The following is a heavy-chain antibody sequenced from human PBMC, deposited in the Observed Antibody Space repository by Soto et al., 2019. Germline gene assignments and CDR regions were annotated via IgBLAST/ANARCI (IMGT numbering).Heavy chain of an antibody. CDR1: GGSISSYY. CDR3: ARVKGGSYPQFHFDY. D-gene: IGHD1-26*01. Sequence: QVQLQESGPGLVKPSETLSLTCTVSGGSISSYYWSWIRQPPGKGLEWIGYIYYSGSTNYNPSLKSRVTISVDTSKNQFSLKLSSVTAADTAVYYCARVKGGSYPQFHFDYWGQGTLVTVSS. V-gene: IGHV4-59*01. J-gene: IGHJ4*02. CDR2: IYYSGST.